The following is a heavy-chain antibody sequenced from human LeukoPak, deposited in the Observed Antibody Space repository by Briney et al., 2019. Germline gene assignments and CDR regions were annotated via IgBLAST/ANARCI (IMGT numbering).Heavy chain of an antibody. CDR2: IYYSGST. D-gene: IGHD3-3*01. J-gene: IGHJ5*02. CDR3: ASTLSPTRRSYLIFEGP. V-gene: IGHV4-39*01. CDR1: GGSISSSSYY. Sequence: SETLSLTCTVSGGSISSSSYYWGWIRQPPGKGLEWIGSIYYSGSTYYNPSLKSRVTISVDTSKNQFSLKLSSVTAADTAVYYCASTLSPTRRSYLIFEGPWGQGTLVTVSS.